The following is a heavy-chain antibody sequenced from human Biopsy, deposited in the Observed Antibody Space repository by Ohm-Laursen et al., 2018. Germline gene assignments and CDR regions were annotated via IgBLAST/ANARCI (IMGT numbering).Heavy chain of an antibody. CDR2: IYTSGIT. V-gene: IGHV4-4*07. CDR1: GGSLSSYS. J-gene: IGHJ5*02. Sequence: PSQTLSLTCTVSGGSLSSYSWSWIRQPAGQGLEWIGKIYTSGITNYNPSLKSRVTMSVDTSKNKFSLRVSSVTAADTAVYYCARDRDRRGWFDPWGQGTLVTVSS. CDR3: ARDRDRRGWFDP. D-gene: IGHD1-14*01.